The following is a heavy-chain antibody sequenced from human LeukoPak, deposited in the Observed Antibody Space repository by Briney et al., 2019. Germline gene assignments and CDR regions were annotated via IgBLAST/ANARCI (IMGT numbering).Heavy chain of an antibody. J-gene: IGHJ4*02. CDR3: AKEVTVTNNY. Sequence: GGSLRLSCAASGFTFSSYAMHWVRQAPGKGLEWVAVIPYDGSNKYYADSVKGRFTISRDNSKNTLYLQMNRLRAEDTAVYYCAKEVTVTNNYWGQGTLVTVSS. CDR1: GFTFSSYA. V-gene: IGHV3-30-3*01. CDR2: IPYDGSNK. D-gene: IGHD4-17*01.